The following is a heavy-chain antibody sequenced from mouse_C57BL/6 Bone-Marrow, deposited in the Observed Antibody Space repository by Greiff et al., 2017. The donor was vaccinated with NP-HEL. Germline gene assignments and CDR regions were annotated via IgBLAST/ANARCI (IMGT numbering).Heavy chain of an antibody. V-gene: IGHV3-6*01. CDR1: GYSITSGYY. Sequence: EVKLMESGPGLVKPSQSLSLTCSVTGYSITSGYYWNWIRQFPGNKLEWMGYISYDGSNNYNPSLKNRISITRDTSKNQFFLKLNSVTTEDTATYYCARVYITTVVDWYFDVWGTGTTVTVSS. CDR2: ISYDGSN. D-gene: IGHD1-1*01. J-gene: IGHJ1*03. CDR3: ARVYITTVVDWYFDV.